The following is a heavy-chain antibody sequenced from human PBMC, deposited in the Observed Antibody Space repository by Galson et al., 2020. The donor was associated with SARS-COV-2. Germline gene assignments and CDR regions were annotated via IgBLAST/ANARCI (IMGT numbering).Heavy chain of an antibody. CDR1: GGSVSSGSYY. V-gene: IGHV4-61*01. Sequence: SETLSLTCTVSGGSVSSGSYYWSWFRQPPGKGLEWIGRIYTSGSTNYNPSLKSRVTMSVDTSKNQFSLKLSSVTAADTAVYYCARESPYSSGCFDYWGQGTLVTVSS. J-gene: IGHJ4*02. CDR3: ARESPYSSGCFDY. CDR2: IYTSGST. D-gene: IGHD6-19*01.